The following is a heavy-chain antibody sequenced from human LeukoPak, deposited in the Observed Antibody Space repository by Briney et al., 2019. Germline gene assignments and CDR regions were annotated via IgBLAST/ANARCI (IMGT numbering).Heavy chain of an antibody. CDR3: ARGGYCSGGSCSDAFDI. J-gene: IGHJ3*02. CDR1: GYTFTSYD. Sequence: ASVKVSCKASGYTFTSYDINWVRQATGQGLEWMGRMNPNSGNTGYAQKFQGRVTMTRNTSISTAYMELSSLRSEDTAVYYCARGGYCSGGSCSDAFDIWGQGTMVTVSS. D-gene: IGHD2-15*01. V-gene: IGHV1-8*01. CDR2: MNPNSGNT.